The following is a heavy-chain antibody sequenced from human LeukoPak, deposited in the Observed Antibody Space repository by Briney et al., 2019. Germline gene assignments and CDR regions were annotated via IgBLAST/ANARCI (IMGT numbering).Heavy chain of an antibody. D-gene: IGHD6-25*01. J-gene: IGHJ4*02. Sequence: PSETLSLTCAVSGGSISSYYWGWIRQPPGKGLEWIGNIYYSGSTYYNASLQSRVTISIDTSKNQFSLRLTSVTAADTAMYFCVKRRGYGLTDSWGQGTLV. V-gene: IGHV4-59*04. CDR3: VKRRGYGLTDS. CDR2: IYYSGST. CDR1: GGSISSYY.